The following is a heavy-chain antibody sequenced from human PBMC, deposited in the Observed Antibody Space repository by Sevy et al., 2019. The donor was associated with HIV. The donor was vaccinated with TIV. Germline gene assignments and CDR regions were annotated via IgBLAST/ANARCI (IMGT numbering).Heavy chain of an antibody. CDR1: GGSFSGYY. D-gene: IGHD5-12*01. CDR3: ASWDGYDSTYYFDY. J-gene: IGHJ4*02. Sequence: SETLSLTCAVYGGSFSGYYWSWIRQPPGKGLEWIGEINPSGSTNYKPSIKSRVTISLDTSKNQCSLKLSSVTAADTAVYFCASWDGYDSTYYFDYWGQGTLVTVSS. CDR2: INPSGST. V-gene: IGHV4-34*01.